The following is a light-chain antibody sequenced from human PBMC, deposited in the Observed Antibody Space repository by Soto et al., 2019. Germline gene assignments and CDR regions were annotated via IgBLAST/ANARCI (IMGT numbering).Light chain of an antibody. Sequence: DIQMTQSPSTLSASVGDRVTITCRASQSINSWLAWYQQKPGKAPKLLIYEASSLEKGVPARFGGSGSGTEFTLTISSLQPDDFATYYCQQYNVYSWTFGQGTKVEIK. CDR2: EAS. V-gene: IGKV1-5*03. J-gene: IGKJ1*01. CDR3: QQYNVYSWT. CDR1: QSINSW.